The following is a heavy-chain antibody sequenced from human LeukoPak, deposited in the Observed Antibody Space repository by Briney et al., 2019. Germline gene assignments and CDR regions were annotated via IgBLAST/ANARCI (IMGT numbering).Heavy chain of an antibody. CDR2: IIPIFGTA. J-gene: IGHJ3*02. CDR3: AREVVRGSRNDAFDI. Sequence: GASVKVSCKASGGTFSSYAISWVRQAPGQGLEWMGGIIPIFGTANYAQKFQGRVTITADESTSTAYMELSSLRSEDTAVYYCAREVVRGSRNDAFDIWGQGTMVTVSS. V-gene: IGHV1-69*13. CDR1: GGTFSSYA. D-gene: IGHD3-10*01.